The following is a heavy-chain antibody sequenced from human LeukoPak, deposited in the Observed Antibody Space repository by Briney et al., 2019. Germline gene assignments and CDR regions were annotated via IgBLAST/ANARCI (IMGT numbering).Heavy chain of an antibody. CDR1: GGSISSYY. CDR2: IYYSGGT. Sequence: SETLSLTCTVSGGSISSYYWSWIRQPPGKGLEWIGYIYYSGGTNYNPSLKSRVTISVDTSKNQFSLKLSSVTAADTAVYYCARVKSRVPAAMDLRYNWFDPWGQGTLVTVSS. D-gene: IGHD2-2*01. V-gene: IGHV4-59*01. J-gene: IGHJ5*02. CDR3: ARVKSRVPAAMDLRYNWFDP.